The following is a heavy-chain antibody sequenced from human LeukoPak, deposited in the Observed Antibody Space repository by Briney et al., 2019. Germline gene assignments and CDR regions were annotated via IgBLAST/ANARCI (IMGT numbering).Heavy chain of an antibody. D-gene: IGHD2-2*02. V-gene: IGHV4-34*01. CDR2: INHSGST. CDR3: ARGGTGYCSSTSCYKRPNLGQGYYYMDV. Sequence: SETLSLTCAVYGGSFSGYYWSWIRQPPGKGLEWIGEINHSGSTNYNPSLKSRVTISVDTSKNQFSLKLSSVTAADTAVYYCARGGTGYCSSTSCYKRPNLGQGYYYMDVWGKGTTVTVSS. J-gene: IGHJ6*03. CDR1: GGSFSGYY.